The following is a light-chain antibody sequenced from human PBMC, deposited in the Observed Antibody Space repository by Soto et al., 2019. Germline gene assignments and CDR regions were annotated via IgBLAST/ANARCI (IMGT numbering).Light chain of an antibody. V-gene: IGKV1-5*01. CDR3: QQYHSYWT. J-gene: IGKJ1*01. CDR1: QNIRSR. Sequence: DIQMTESPSFMSASVGDRVTITCRPSQNIRSRLAWFQQQPGKAPKLLIYDASSLESGFPQRFSGSGSGTEFTLTITSLQTDDFSTYYCQQYHSYWTFGQGTKVEIK. CDR2: DAS.